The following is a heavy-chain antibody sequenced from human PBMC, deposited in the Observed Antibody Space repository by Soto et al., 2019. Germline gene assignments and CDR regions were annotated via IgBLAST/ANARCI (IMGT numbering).Heavy chain of an antibody. CDR1: GFIFSDYY. J-gene: IGHJ6*04. D-gene: IGHD1-1*01. V-gene: IGHV3-11*01. CDR2: ISSSGSAM. Sequence: GGSLRLSCAASGFIFSDYYMSWIRQAPGKGLDWVSYISSSGSAMYYADSVKGRFTISRDNAKNSLYLQMNSLRAEDTAVYYCATAPTGTTPGHRYSYSGMGVWGKGTTSPSPQ. CDR3: ATAPTGTTPGHRYSYSGMGV.